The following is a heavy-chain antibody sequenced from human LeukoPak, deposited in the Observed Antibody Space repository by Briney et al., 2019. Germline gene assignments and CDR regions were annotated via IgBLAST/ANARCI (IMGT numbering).Heavy chain of an antibody. J-gene: IGHJ4*02. Sequence: GASVKVSCKASGYTFTSYGISWVRQAPGQGLEWMGWISAYNGNTNYAQKLQGRVTMTTATSTSTAYMELRSLRSDDTAVYYCARDRPSEAVAGTTDYWGQGTLVTVSS. V-gene: IGHV1-18*04. D-gene: IGHD6-19*01. CDR3: ARDRPSEAVAGTTDY. CDR2: ISAYNGNT. CDR1: GYTFTSYG.